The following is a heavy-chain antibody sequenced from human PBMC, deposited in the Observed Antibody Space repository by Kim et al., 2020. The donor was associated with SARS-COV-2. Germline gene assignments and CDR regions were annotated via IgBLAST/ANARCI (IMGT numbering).Heavy chain of an antibody. V-gene: IGHV3-30*18. J-gene: IGHJ6*01. CDR2: ISYDGSNK. CDR1: GFTFSSYG. CDR3: AKDGFGGATVVTPYYYYG. D-gene: IGHD3-10*01. Sequence: GGSLRLCCAASGFTFSSYGMHWVRQAPGKGLEWVAVISYDGSNKYYADSVKGRFTISRDNSKNTLYLQMNSLRAEDTAVYYCAKDGFGGATVVTPYYYYG.